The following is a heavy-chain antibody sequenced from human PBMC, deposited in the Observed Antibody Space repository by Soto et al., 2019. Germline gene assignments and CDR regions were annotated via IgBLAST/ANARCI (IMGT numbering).Heavy chain of an antibody. CDR2: IYYSGST. CDR3: ARGHGYGSGRDYYYYGMDV. Sequence: SETLSLTCTVSGGSISSSSYYWGWIRQPPGKGLEWIGSIYYSGSTYYNPSLKSRVTISVDTSKNQFSLKLSSVTAADTAVYHCARGHGYGSGRDYYYYGMDVWGQGTTVTVSS. V-gene: IGHV4-39*01. J-gene: IGHJ6*02. D-gene: IGHD3-10*01. CDR1: GGSISSSSYY.